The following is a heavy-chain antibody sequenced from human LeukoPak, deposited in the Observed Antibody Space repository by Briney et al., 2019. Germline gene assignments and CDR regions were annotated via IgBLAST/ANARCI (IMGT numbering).Heavy chain of an antibody. Sequence: GGSPRLSCAASGFIFSDHYMEWVRQAPGKGLEWVGRTRNKANSYATEYAASVKGRFTISRDDSKNSLYPQMNSLKTEDTAVYYCTRIDCTGGTCHDAFDIWGQGTMVTVSS. CDR2: TRNKANSYAT. V-gene: IGHV3-72*01. J-gene: IGHJ3*02. CDR1: GFIFSDHY. CDR3: TRIDCTGGTCHDAFDI. D-gene: IGHD2-15*01.